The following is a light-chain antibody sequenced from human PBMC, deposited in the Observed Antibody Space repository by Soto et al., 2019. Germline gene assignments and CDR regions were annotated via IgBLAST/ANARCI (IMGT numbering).Light chain of an antibody. CDR1: QGVSSH. V-gene: IGKV1-9*01. Sequence: IQLTQFPSSLSASVGDRVTITCRASQGVSSHLAWHQQKPGKAPKLLIYEVSTLQSGVPSRFSGSGSGTDFTLAISSLQPEDFATYYCQHLNSYPITFGQGTRLEIK. CDR3: QHLNSYPIT. J-gene: IGKJ5*01. CDR2: EVS.